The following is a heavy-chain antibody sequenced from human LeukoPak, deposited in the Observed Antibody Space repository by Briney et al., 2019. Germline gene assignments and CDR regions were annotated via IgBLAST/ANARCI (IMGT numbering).Heavy chain of an antibody. CDR2: INTKSGRT. V-gene: IGHV1-2*02. J-gene: IGHJ5*02. CDR3: ARADFIDAGPYLIGP. Sequence: ASVKVSCKTSGYGFTDYYIHWVRQAPGQGLEWMGWINTKSGRTSSARKFQGRVTMTRDPSITTVYMDMAWLTSDDTAIYFCARADFIDAGPYLIGPWGQGTLVTVS. CDR1: GYGFTDYY. D-gene: IGHD3-3*01.